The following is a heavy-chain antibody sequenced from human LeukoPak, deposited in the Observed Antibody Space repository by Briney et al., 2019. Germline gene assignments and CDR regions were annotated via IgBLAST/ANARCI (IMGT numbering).Heavy chain of an antibody. CDR3: AGLGTMVRGVKN. V-gene: IGHV3-21*01. CDR1: GFTFSSYS. CDR2: ISSSSYI. D-gene: IGHD3-10*01. Sequence: GGSLRLSCAASGFTFSSYSMNWVRQAPGKGLEWVSSISSSSYIYYADSVKGRFTISRDNAKNSLYLQMNSLRAEDTAVYYCAGLGTMVRGVKNWGQGTLVTVSS. J-gene: IGHJ4*02.